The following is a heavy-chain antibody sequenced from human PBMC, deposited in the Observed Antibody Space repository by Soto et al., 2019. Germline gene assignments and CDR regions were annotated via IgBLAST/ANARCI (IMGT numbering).Heavy chain of an antibody. CDR3: ANRPILSLYGMDV. CDR2: ISSSSSYI. CDR1: GFTFSSYS. Sequence: GSLRLSCAASGFTFSSYSMNWVRQAPGKGLEWVSSISSSSSYIYYADSVKGRFTISRDNAKNSLYLQMNSLRAEDTAVYYCANRPILSLYGMDVWGQGTTVTVSS. J-gene: IGHJ6*02. V-gene: IGHV3-21*01.